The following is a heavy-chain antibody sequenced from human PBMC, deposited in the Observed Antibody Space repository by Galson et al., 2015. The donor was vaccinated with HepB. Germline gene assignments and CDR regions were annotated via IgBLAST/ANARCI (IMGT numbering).Heavy chain of an antibody. CDR2: VSYDGSNK. V-gene: IGHV3-30*18. D-gene: IGHD5-18*01. CDR1: GFTFSSYG. Sequence: SLRLYCAASGFTFSSYGMHWVRQAPGKGLEWVAVVSYDGSNKYYADSVKGRFTISRDNSKNTLYLQMNSLRAEDTAIYYCAKDGGRGYTYGPNWFDPWGQGTLVTVSS. CDR3: AKDGGRGYTYGPNWFDP. J-gene: IGHJ5*02.